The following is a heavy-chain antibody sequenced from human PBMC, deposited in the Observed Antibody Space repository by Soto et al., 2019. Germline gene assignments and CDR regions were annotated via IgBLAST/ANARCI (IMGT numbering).Heavy chain of an antibody. Sequence: SSETLSLTCAVSGGSISSGGYSWSWIRQPPGKGLEWIGYMYHSGSTYYNPSLKSRVTISIDTSKNQFSLKLSSVTAADTAVYYCARLRGSGKWWFDPWGQGTLVTVSS. J-gene: IGHJ5*02. D-gene: IGHD3-10*01. CDR2: MYHSGST. V-gene: IGHV4-30-2*01. CDR3: ARLRGSGKWWFDP. CDR1: GGSISSGGYS.